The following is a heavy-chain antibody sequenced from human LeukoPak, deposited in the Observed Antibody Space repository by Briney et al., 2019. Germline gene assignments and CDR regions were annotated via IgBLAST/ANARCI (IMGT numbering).Heavy chain of an antibody. V-gene: IGHV3-23*01. J-gene: IGHJ6*03. Sequence: PGGSLRLSCAASGFTFSSYAMSWVRQAPGKGLEWVSAISGSGGSTYYADSVKGRFTISRDNSKNTLYLQMNSLRAEDTAVYYCAKGSRQQLVSFYYYYYYMDVWGKGTTVTVSS. D-gene: IGHD6-13*01. CDR3: AKGSRQQLVSFYYYYYYMDV. CDR1: GFTFSSYA. CDR2: ISGSGGST.